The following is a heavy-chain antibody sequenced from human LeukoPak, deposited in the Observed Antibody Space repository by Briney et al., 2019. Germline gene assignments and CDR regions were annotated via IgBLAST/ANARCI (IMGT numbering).Heavy chain of an antibody. CDR1: GFTFSSYA. V-gene: IGHV3-30*04. CDR2: ISYDGSNK. CDR3: ARDISPDGYNTVLDY. D-gene: IGHD5-24*01. Sequence: GGSLRLSCAASGFTFSSYAMHWVRQAPGKGLEWVAVISYDGSNKYYADSVKGRFTISRDNSKNTLYLQMSSLRAEDTAVYYCARDISPDGYNTVLDYWGQGTLVTVSS. J-gene: IGHJ4*02.